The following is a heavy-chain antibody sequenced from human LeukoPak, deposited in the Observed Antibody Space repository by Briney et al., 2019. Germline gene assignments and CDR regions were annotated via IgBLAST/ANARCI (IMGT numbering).Heavy chain of an antibody. CDR2: ISSSSSYI. V-gene: IGHV3-21*01. Sequence: PGGSLRLSCAASGFTFSSYSMNWVRQAPGKRLEWVSSISSSSSYIYYADSVKGRFTISRDNAKNSLYLQMNSLRAEDTAVYYCARDGRGYSGYDFDYWGQGTLVTVSS. J-gene: IGHJ4*02. D-gene: IGHD5-12*01. CDR1: GFTFSSYS. CDR3: ARDGRGYSGYDFDY.